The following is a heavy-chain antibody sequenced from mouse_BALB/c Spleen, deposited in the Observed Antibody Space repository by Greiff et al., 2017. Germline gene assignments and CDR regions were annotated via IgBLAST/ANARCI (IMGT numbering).Heavy chain of an antibody. CDR3: AIYYYGSSAAWFAY. Sequence: EVQLQESGPGLVKPSQSLSLTCTVTGYSITSDYAWNWIRQFPGNKLEWMGYISYSGSTSYNPSLKSRISITRDTSKNQFFLQLNSVTTEDTATYYCAIYYYGSSAAWFAYWGQGTLVTVSA. J-gene: IGHJ3*01. CDR1: GYSITSDYA. V-gene: IGHV3-2*02. CDR2: ISYSGST. D-gene: IGHD1-1*01.